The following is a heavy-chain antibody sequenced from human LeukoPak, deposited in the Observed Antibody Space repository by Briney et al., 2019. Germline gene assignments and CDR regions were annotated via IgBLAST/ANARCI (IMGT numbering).Heavy chain of an antibody. CDR3: ARAPVTSCRGAFCYPFDY. D-gene: IGHD2-15*01. V-gene: IGHV3-23*01. CDR1: GFPLSSYA. CDR2: TSSSDPGT. J-gene: IGHJ4*02. Sequence: GGSLRLSCAASGFPLSSYAMSWVRQGPGKGLEWVAATSSSDPGTYHADSVRGRFTISMDNSKNTLYLQMNRLRVEDAAVYYCARAPVTSCRGAFCYPFDYWGQGTLVTVSS.